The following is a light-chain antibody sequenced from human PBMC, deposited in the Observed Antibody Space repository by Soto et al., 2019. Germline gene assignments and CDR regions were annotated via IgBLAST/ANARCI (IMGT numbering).Light chain of an antibody. V-gene: IGKV3-15*01. CDR1: QNIDGNF. J-gene: IGKJ1*01. Sequence: EIVLTQSPGTLSLSPGERATLSCRASQNIDGNFLVWHQQKPGQPPTLLIYGASTRAIGIPARFSGSGSGTEFTLTISSLQSEDFAVYYCQQYNNWPPWTFGQGTKVDIK. CDR2: GAS. CDR3: QQYNNWPPWT.